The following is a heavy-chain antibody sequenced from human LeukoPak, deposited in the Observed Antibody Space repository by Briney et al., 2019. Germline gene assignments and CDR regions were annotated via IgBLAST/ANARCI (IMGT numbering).Heavy chain of an antibody. Sequence: PGGSLRLSCAPSGFTFSSYWMHWVRQTLGKGLMWVARISPDGSSTIHADSVKGRFTISRDNSKNTLYLQMNSLRAEDTAVYYCAKDMYSSGLNWFDPWGQGTLVTVSS. D-gene: IGHD6-19*01. CDR1: GFTFSSYW. CDR3: AKDMYSSGLNWFDP. J-gene: IGHJ5*02. CDR2: ISPDGSST. V-gene: IGHV3-74*01.